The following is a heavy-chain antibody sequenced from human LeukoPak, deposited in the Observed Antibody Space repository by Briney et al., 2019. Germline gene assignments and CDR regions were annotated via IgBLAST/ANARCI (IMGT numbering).Heavy chain of an antibody. V-gene: IGHV3-53*01. CDR1: GFTVSNNY. Sequence: GGSLRLSCAASGFTVSNNYMAWVRQAPGKGLEWVSVIYGGGGTYYGDSARGRFTISRDNSKNTLYLQMSSLRAEDTAVYYCAKLYSGRIFDVWGQGTMVTVSP. D-gene: IGHD3-10*01. CDR2: IYGGGGT. CDR3: AKLYSGRIFDV. J-gene: IGHJ3*01.